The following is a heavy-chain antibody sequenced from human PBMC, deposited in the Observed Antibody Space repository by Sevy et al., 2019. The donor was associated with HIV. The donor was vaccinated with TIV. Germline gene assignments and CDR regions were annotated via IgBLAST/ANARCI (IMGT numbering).Heavy chain of an antibody. CDR1: GFIFSRYE. D-gene: IGHD4-17*01. CDR2: ISHSGGAI. J-gene: IGHJ4*02. CDR3: ARDLPPSATTVAHFDY. V-gene: IGHV3-48*03. Sequence: GGSLRLFCAASGFIFSRYEMNWVRQAPGKGLEWVSYISHSGGAINYADSVKGRFTVSRDNAKNSLYLQMDSLRAEDTAVYYCARDLPPSATTVAHFDYWGQGTLVTVSS.